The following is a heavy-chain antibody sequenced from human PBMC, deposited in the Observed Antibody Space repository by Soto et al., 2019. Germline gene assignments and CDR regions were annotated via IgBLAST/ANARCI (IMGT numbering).Heavy chain of an antibody. D-gene: IGHD2-8*01. CDR3: VRGGDIVLMVNSDSEFDY. Sequence: ASVKVSCKASGYTFITYYIHWVRQAPGQGLEWMGIMNPSGGGARFTQRFQGRLTMTRDTSTSTVYMELSSLTSEDTAIYYCVRGGDIVLMVNSDSEFDYWGQGTLVTVSS. CDR1: GYTFITYY. V-gene: IGHV1-46*01. CDR2: MNPSGGGA. J-gene: IGHJ4*02.